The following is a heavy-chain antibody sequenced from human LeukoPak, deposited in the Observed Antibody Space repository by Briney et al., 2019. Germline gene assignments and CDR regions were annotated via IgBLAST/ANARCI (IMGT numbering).Heavy chain of an antibody. D-gene: IGHD3-10*01. Sequence: GAAVKVSCKGSGYTFTSYGISWVRQAPGQGLEWMGWISAYNGNTNYAQKLQGRVTMTRDTSISTVYMELSRLRSDDTAVYYCARAPPITRGPFDPWGQGTLVTVSS. CDR3: ARAPPITRGPFDP. V-gene: IGHV1-18*01. J-gene: IGHJ5*02. CDR1: GYTFTSYG. CDR2: ISAYNGNT.